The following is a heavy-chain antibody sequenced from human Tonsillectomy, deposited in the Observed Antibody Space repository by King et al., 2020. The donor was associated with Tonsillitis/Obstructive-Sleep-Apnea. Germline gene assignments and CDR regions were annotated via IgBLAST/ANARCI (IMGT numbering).Heavy chain of an antibody. V-gene: IGHV4-34*01. CDR2: INHSGST. CDR3: ARQGSGYPFDF. Sequence: VQLQQWGAGLLKPSETLSLTCAVYGGSFSGYYWSWIRQPPGKGLEWIGEINHSGSTNYNPSLKSRVTISVDTSKNQFSLELSSVTAADTAVYYRARQGSGYPFDFWGQGTLVTVSS. J-gene: IGHJ4*02. D-gene: IGHD3-3*01. CDR1: GGSFSGYY.